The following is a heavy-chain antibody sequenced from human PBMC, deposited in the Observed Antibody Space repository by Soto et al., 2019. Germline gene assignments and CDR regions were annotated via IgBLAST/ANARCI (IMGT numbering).Heavy chain of an antibody. CDR1: GGSISSSSYY. Sequence: NPSETLSLTCTVSGGSISSSSYYWGWIRQPPGKGLEWIGSIYYSGSTYYNPSLKSRVTISVGTSKNQFSLKLSSVTAADTAVYYCARLGGYPYYGMDVWGQGTTVTVSS. D-gene: IGHD1-26*01. CDR2: IYYSGST. CDR3: ARLGGYPYYGMDV. J-gene: IGHJ6*02. V-gene: IGHV4-39*01.